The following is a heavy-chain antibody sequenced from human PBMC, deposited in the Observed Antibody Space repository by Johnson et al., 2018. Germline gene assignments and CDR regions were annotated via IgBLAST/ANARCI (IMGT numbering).Heavy chain of an antibody. V-gene: IGHV3-66*02. CDR2: IYGGGST. Sequence: VQLVQSGGGLVQPGGSLRLSCAASGFTVSSNYMSWVRQAPGKGLEWVSVIYGGGSTYYADFVKGRFTVSRDNSKITLYFQMNSRRAEDTAVYYCARVLYDSSGYYVGYHYYYMDVWGKGTTVTVSS. CDR1: GFTVSSNY. D-gene: IGHD3-22*01. CDR3: ARVLYDSSGYYVGYHYYYMDV. J-gene: IGHJ6*03.